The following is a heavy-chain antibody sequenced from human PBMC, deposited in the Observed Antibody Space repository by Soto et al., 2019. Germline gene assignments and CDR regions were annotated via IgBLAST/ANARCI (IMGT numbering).Heavy chain of an antibody. CDR2: IYNSGSTSYT. J-gene: IGHJ4*02. V-gene: IGHV4-39*01. CDR1: GGSISSSRYY. D-gene: IGHD6-13*01. CDR3: ARPEVTRIAAAFGN. Sequence: SETLSLTCTVSGGSISSSRYYWGWIRQPPGRGLEWIASIYNSGSTSYTYYNPSLKSRVTISVDTPYNQFSLKLRPVTGADTAVYYCARPEVTRIAAAFGNWGQGILVTVSS.